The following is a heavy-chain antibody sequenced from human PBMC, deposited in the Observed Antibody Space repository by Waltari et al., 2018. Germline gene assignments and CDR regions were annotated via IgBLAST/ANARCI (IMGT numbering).Heavy chain of an antibody. CDR3: ARAFFSSTALNWFDP. D-gene: IGHD2-2*01. Sequence: QLQLQESGPGLVKPSETLSLTCAVFGCSISTADYYWGWVRRPPGWGLEGRGSLYSGGRTDFFPSPRSRVTIAADTSKKQRCLKLSSVTDADTAVYCGARAFFSSTALNWFDPWGRGILVTVSS. V-gene: IGHV4-39*01. CDR2: LYSGGRT. CDR1: GCSISTADYY. J-gene: IGHJ5*02.